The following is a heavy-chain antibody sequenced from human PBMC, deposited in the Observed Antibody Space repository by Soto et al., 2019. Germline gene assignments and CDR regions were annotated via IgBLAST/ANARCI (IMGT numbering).Heavy chain of an antibody. Sequence: SETLSLTCTVSGGSISSGGYYWSWIRQRPGKGLEWIGYIYYSGSTYYNPSLKSRVTISVDTSKNQFSLKLSSVTAADTAVYYCARAGGYYDFWSGYYAGLDWFDPWGQGTLVTVSS. D-gene: IGHD3-3*01. J-gene: IGHJ5*02. V-gene: IGHV4-31*03. CDR1: GGSISSGGYY. CDR2: IYYSGST. CDR3: ARAGGYYDFWSGYYAGLDWFDP.